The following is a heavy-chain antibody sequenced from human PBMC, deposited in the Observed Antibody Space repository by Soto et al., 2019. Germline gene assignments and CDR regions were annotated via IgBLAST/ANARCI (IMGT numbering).Heavy chain of an antibody. CDR1: GFTVSSNY. Sequence: GGSLRLSCAASGFTVSSNYMSWVRQAPGKGLEWVSVIYSGGSTYYADSVKGRFTISRDNSKNTLYLQMNSLRAEDTAVYYCARDVLDSSGYYHDAFDIWGQGTMVTVSS. CDR2: IYSGGST. J-gene: IGHJ3*02. CDR3: ARDVLDSSGYYHDAFDI. D-gene: IGHD3-22*01. V-gene: IGHV3-66*01.